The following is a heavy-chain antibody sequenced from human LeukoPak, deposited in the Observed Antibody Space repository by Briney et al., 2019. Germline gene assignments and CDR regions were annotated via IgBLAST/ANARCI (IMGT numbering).Heavy chain of an antibody. J-gene: IGHJ4*02. D-gene: IGHD3-22*01. CDR3: ARGAVTSSGYGFDY. CDR2: INWNGGST. Sequence: PGGSLRLSCAASGFTFDDYGMSWVRQAPGKGLEWVSGINWNGGSTGYADSVKGRFTISRDNAKNSVYLQMNSLRAEDTALYYCARGAVTSSGYGFDYWGQGTLVTVSS. CDR1: GFTFDDYG. V-gene: IGHV3-20*04.